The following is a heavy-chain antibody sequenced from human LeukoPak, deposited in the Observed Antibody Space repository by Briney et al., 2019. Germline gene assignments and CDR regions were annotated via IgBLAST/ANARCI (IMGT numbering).Heavy chain of an antibody. V-gene: IGHV4-59*08. CDR2: IYYSGST. CDR1: GGSISSYY. Sequence: SETLSLTCTVSGGSISSYYWSWIRQPPGKGLEWIGYIYYSGSTNYNPSLKSRVTISIDTSKNQFSLNLTSVTVADTAVYYCVRQLGLVLMVYAAFDPWGQGILVTVST. D-gene: IGHD2-8*01. CDR3: VRQLGLVLMVYAAFDP. J-gene: IGHJ5*02.